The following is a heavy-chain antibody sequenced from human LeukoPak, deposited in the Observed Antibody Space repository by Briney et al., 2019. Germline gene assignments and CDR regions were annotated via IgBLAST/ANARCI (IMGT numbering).Heavy chain of an antibody. CDR2: IYYSGST. J-gene: IGHJ3*02. V-gene: IGHV4-39*02. Sequence: SETLSLTCTVSGGSISSSNYYWGWIRQPPGKGLEWIGSIYYSGSTYYNPSLKSRVTISVDTSKNQFSLKLSSVTAADTAVYYCARDPLNSSGWYKVPYDSFDIWGQGTMVTVSS. CDR3: ARDPLNSSGWYKVPYDSFDI. CDR1: GGSISSSNYY. D-gene: IGHD6-19*01.